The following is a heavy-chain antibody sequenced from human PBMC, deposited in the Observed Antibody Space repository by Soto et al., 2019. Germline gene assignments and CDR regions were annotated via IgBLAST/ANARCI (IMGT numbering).Heavy chain of an antibody. Sequence: EVQLVESGGGLVQPGRSLRLSCAASGFTFDDYAMHWVRQAPGKGLEWVSGISWKSGSIGYADSVKGRFTISRDNAKNSLYPQMNSLRAEDTALYYCAKDMDGASYYFAFWGQGPLVTVSS. D-gene: IGHD3-16*02. CDR3: AKDMDGASYYFAF. CDR2: ISWKSGSI. CDR1: GFTFDDYA. J-gene: IGHJ4*02. V-gene: IGHV3-9*01.